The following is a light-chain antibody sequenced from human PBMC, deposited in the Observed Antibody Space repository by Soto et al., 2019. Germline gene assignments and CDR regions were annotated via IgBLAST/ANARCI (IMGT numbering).Light chain of an antibody. J-gene: IGKJ2*01. V-gene: IGKV1-5*03. CDR3: QQYNSYPYT. Sequence: DIQMTQSPSTLSASVGDRVTISCRASQSISSWLAWYQQKPGKAPKLLIYKASSLESGVPSRFSGSGSGTEFTLAISSLQPDDFATYYCQQYNSYPYTFGQGTKLEI. CDR1: QSISSW. CDR2: KAS.